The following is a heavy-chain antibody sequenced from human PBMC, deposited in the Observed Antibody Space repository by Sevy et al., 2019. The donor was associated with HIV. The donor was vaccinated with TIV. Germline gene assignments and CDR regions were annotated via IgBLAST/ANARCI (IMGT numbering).Heavy chain of an antibody. V-gene: IGHV3-23*01. D-gene: IGHD2-8*01. Sequence: GGSLRLSCAASGFAFYDYSMSWIRQAPGKGLEWVATLFFGCGKINYADSVKGRFTISRDNSKNSFYLQMDNVRVEDTALYYCAREGCTRPHDYWGQGTRVTVSS. CDR2: LFFGCGKI. CDR3: AREGCTRPHDY. CDR1: GFAFYDYS. J-gene: IGHJ4*02.